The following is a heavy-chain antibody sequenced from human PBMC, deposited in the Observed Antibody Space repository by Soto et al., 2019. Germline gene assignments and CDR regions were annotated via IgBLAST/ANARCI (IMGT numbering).Heavy chain of an antibody. CDR2: ISGSGGST. CDR1: GFTSNSYA. CDR3: AKDDSYGSGSYRSVYYYYYGMEV. D-gene: IGHD3-10*01. J-gene: IGHJ6*02. Sequence: PGGSLRLSCAASGFTSNSYAMSWVPQAPGKRQEWVSAISGSGGSTYYADSVKGRFTISRDNSKNTLYLQMNSLRAEDTAVYYCAKDDSYGSGSYRSVYYYYYGMEVWGQGTTVTVSS. V-gene: IGHV3-23*01.